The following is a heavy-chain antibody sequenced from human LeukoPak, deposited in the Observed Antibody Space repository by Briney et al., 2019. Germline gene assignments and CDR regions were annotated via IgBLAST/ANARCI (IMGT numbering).Heavy chain of an antibody. CDR2: IWYDGSNK. V-gene: IGHV3-33*01. CDR3: ARGVGSGSRLRAGDY. CDR1: GFTFNRFG. D-gene: IGHD1-26*01. J-gene: IGHJ4*02. Sequence: GGSLRLSCATSGFTFNRFGMHWVRQAPGKGLEWVAVIWYDGSNKDYADSVKGRFTISRDNSKNTLYLQMSGLRAEDTAVYYCARGVGSGSRLRAGDYWGQGTLVTVSS.